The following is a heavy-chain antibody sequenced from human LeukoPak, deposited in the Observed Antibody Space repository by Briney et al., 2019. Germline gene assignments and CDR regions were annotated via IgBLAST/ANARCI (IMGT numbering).Heavy chain of an antibody. CDR2: IYYSGST. V-gene: IGHV4-31*03. CDR1: GGSISSGGYY. J-gene: IGHJ6*02. D-gene: IGHD3-22*01. CDR3: ARAGYYDSSGYYFSRYYYYYGMDV. Sequence: SETLSLTCTVSGGSISSGGYYWSWIRQHPGKGLEWIGYIYYSGSTYYNPSLKSRVTISVDTSKNQFSLKLSSVTAADTAVYYCARAGYYDSSGYYFSRYYYYYGMDVWGQGTTVTVSS.